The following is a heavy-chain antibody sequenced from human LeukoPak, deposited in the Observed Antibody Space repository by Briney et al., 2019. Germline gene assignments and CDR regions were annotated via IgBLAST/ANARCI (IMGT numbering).Heavy chain of an antibody. J-gene: IGHJ5*02. Sequence: PSETLSLTCVASGDSITSGYYWAWIRQPPGKGLEWIGSIFHSGSTYRNPSLRSRVTISLNTSKNQISLILSSMTAADTAVYYCARSSSVDTALVGVHWFDPWGQGTLVTVSS. CDR3: ARSSSVDTALVGVHWFDP. CDR1: GDSITSGYY. D-gene: IGHD5-18*01. V-gene: IGHV4-38-2*01. CDR2: IFHSGST.